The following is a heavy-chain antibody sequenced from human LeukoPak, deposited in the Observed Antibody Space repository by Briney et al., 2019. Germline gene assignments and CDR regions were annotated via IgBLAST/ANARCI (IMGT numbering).Heavy chain of an antibody. CDR3: ARDFKEDTAMVRVPDAFDI. V-gene: IGHV1-18*01. Sequence: GASVKVSCKASGYTFTSYGISWVRQAPGQGLEWMGWISAYNGNTNYAQKLQGRVTMTTDTSTSTAYVELRSLRSDDTAVYYCARDFKEDTAMVRVPDAFDIWGQGTMVTVSS. D-gene: IGHD5-18*01. CDR1: GYTFTSYG. CDR2: ISAYNGNT. J-gene: IGHJ3*02.